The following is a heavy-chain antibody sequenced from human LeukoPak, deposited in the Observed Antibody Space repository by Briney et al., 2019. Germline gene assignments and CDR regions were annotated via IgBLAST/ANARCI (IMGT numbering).Heavy chain of an antibody. D-gene: IGHD3-22*01. V-gene: IGHV3-20*04. CDR2: INWNGGST. J-gene: IGHJ4*02. CDR1: GFTFDDYG. Sequence: PGGSLRLSCAASGFTFDDYGMSWVRQAPGKGLEWVSGINWNGGSTGYADSVKGRFTISRDNAKNSLYLQMNSLRAEDTALYYCARDHSTMIVVVSPSSDYWGRGTLVTVSS. CDR3: ARDHSTMIVVVSPSSDY.